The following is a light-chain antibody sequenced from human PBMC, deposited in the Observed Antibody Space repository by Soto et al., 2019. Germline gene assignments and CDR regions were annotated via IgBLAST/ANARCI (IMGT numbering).Light chain of an antibody. J-gene: IGKJ3*01. Sequence: DIQMTQSPSSLSASVGDRGTITCQASQDISNYLNWFQQKPGKAPKLLIYDSSNLETGVPSRFSGSGSGTDFTFTISSLQPEDIATYYCLQYDNLPFTFGPGAKVDIK. CDR3: LQYDNLPFT. CDR1: QDISNY. V-gene: IGKV1-33*01. CDR2: DSS.